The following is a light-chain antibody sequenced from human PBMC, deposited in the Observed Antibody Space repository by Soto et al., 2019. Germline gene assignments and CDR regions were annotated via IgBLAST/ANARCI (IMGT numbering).Light chain of an antibody. CDR1: QSIRSY. CDR3: QPSYSIPYT. CDR2: AAS. V-gene: IGKV1-39*01. J-gene: IGKJ3*01. Sequence: DIQVTQSPSSLSASVGDRITITCRPSQSIRSYLNWYQQQPGKAPKLLIYAASSLQSGVPSRFSGSRSVTEFTLHISSLQPEAFATYYCQPSYSIPYTFGPGTKVDI.